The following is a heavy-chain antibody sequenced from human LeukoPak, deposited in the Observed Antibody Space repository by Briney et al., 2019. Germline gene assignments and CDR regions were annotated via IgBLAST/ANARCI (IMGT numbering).Heavy chain of an antibody. Sequence: GGSLRLSCAASGFTFSSNAMNWVRQAPGKGLEWVSAIGGSGASTYYPDSVKGRFIISRDNSKNALYLQMNSLRAEDTAVYYCAKCPSGVLRYFAPIDYWGQGTLVTVSS. V-gene: IGHV3-23*01. CDR2: IGGSGAST. J-gene: IGHJ4*02. CDR3: AKCPSGVLRYFAPIDY. D-gene: IGHD3-9*01. CDR1: GFTFSSNA.